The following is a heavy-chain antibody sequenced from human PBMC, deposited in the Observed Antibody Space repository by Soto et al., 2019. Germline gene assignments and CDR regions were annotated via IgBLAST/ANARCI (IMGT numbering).Heavy chain of an antibody. J-gene: IGHJ3*02. V-gene: IGHV2-5*01. Sequence: KESGPTLVKPTQTLTLTCSFSGFSLTTSGVGVGWIRQSPGTALEWLALIYWSGDEHYRPSLKSRLSIFKDTSKNHVVLIMTDMDPVDTATYYCARGLATLPVFAFDIWGQGTMVTVAS. D-gene: IGHD6-6*01. CDR1: GFSLTTSGVG. CDR2: IYWSGDE. CDR3: ARGLATLPVFAFDI.